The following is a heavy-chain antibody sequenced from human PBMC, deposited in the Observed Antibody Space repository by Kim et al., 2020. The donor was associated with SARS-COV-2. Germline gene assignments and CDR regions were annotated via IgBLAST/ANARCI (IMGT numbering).Heavy chain of an antibody. D-gene: IGHD3-3*01. CDR2: IYYSGNT. Sequence: SETLSLTCTVSGGSVSSGSYFWSWIRQPPGKGLEWIGYIYYSGNTNYNPSLKSRVTMSVDTSKNQFSLKLRSVTAEDTAVYYCASAPNDLWSGYPYYFDYWGQGTLVTVSS. CDR3: ASAPNDLWSGYPYYFDY. J-gene: IGHJ4*02. V-gene: IGHV4-61*01. CDR1: GGSVSSGSYF.